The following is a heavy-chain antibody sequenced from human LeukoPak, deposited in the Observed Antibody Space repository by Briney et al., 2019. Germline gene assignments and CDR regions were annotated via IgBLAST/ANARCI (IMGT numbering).Heavy chain of an antibody. Sequence: SVKVSCKASGGTFSSYAISWVRQAPGQGLEWTGGIIPIFGTANYAQKFQGRVTITADESTSTAYMELSSLRSEDTAVYYCARADDLYCSSTSCPTRAFDPWGQGTLVTVSS. J-gene: IGHJ5*02. CDR1: GGTFSSYA. D-gene: IGHD2-2*01. CDR3: ARADDLYCSSTSCPTRAFDP. CDR2: IIPIFGTA. V-gene: IGHV1-69*01.